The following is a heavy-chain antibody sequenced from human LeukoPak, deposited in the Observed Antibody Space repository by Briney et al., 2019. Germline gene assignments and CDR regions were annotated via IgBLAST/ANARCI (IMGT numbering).Heavy chain of an antibody. CDR1: GFTFSSYG. V-gene: IGHV3-21*04. D-gene: IGHD2-2*01. Sequence: GRSLRLSCAASGFTFSSYGMSWVRQAPGKGLEWVSSISSSSSYIYYADSVKGRFTTSRDNAKNSLYLQMNSLRAEDTAVYYCAKARRYCSSTSCYFGYMDVWGKGTTVTISS. CDR3: AKARRYCSSTSCYFGYMDV. CDR2: ISSSSSYI. J-gene: IGHJ6*03.